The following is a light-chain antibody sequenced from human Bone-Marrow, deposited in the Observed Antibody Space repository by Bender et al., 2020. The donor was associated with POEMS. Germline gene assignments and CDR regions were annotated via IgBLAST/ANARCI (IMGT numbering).Light chain of an antibody. J-gene: IGLJ2*01. CDR1: TSSGGDSA. Sequence: QSVLTQPPSVSGAPRQRVSISCSGSTSSGGDSAVSWYQHVPGQPPRLLIYYDDLLSSGVSDRFSGATSGTSASLAITGLLPDDEADYYCQSYDTSLNTGRVVFGGGTRLTVL. V-gene: IGLV1-36*01. CDR2: YDD. CDR3: QSYDTSLNTGRVV.